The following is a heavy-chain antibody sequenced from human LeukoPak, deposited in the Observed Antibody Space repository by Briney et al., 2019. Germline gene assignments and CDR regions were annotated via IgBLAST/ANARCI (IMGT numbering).Heavy chain of an antibody. V-gene: IGHV1-8*01. Sequence: ASVKVCCKASGYTFTNDDISWVRQATGQGLEWIGKMNPNSGNTGYAQKFQGKVTMTRSTSVSTVHMELNSLTSEDTAVYFCARSAPGTGYTAWGQGTLVTVSS. J-gene: IGHJ4*02. CDR3: ARSAPGTGYTA. CDR2: MNPNSGNT. D-gene: IGHD3-9*01. CDR1: GYTFTNDD.